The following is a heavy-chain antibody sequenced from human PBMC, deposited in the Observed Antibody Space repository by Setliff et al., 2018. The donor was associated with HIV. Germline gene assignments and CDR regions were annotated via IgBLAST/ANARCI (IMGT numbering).Heavy chain of an antibody. CDR2: IWHDGSNK. Sequence: GGSLRLSCVVSGFAFRNFGMHWVRQAPGKGLEWVAVIWHDGSNKYYADSVKGRFTISRDNSKNTLYLQMNSLRSEDTAVYYCVRSGLSRTMYSWLDPWGQGTLVTVSS. V-gene: IGHV3-33*08. D-gene: IGHD3-10*02. CDR3: VRSGLSRTMYSWLDP. CDR1: GFAFRNFG. J-gene: IGHJ5*02.